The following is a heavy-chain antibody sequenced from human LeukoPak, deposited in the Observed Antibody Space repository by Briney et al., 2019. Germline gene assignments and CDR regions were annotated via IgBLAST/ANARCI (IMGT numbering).Heavy chain of an antibody. J-gene: IGHJ4*02. D-gene: IGHD3-3*01. Sequence: PGGSLRLSCAASGFSLSDYYMSWIRQAPGKGLEWISYITNRGSTIFYTDSVKGRFTISRDNARNSLYLQLNSLRAEDTAVYYCARHRRTIFGVVSHFDYWGQGTLVTVSS. CDR1: GFSLSDYY. CDR2: ITNRGSTI. V-gene: IGHV3-11*01. CDR3: ARHRRTIFGVVSHFDY.